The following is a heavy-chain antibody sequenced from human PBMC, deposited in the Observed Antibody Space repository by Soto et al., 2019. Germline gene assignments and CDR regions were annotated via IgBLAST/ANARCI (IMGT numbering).Heavy chain of an antibody. Sequence: PGGSLRLSCAASGFTFSGSAMHWVRQASGKGLEWVGRIRSKANSYATAYAASVKGRFTISRDDSKNTAYLQMNSLKTEDTAVYYCICSGAGDWNDVGCWGQGTLVTVSS. J-gene: IGHJ4*02. CDR1: GFTFSGSA. D-gene: IGHD1-1*01. CDR2: IRSKANSYAT. CDR3: ICSGAGDWNDVGC. V-gene: IGHV3-73*01.